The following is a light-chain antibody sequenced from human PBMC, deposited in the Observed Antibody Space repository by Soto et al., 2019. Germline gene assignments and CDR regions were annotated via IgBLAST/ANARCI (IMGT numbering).Light chain of an antibody. Sequence: DIQMTQSPSTLSASVGDRVTITCRASQSISSWLAWYQQKPGKAPKLLIYDASRLESGVPTRFRGSGSGTEFTLTISSLQPDDFATYYCQQYNSYSALTFGGGTKVEIK. CDR2: DAS. V-gene: IGKV1-5*01. CDR3: QQYNSYSALT. CDR1: QSISSW. J-gene: IGKJ4*01.